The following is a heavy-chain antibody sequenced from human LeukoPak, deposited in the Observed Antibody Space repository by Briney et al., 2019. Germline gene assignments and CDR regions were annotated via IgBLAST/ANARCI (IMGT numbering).Heavy chain of an antibody. Sequence: ASVKVSCKASGYTFTKYYMFWVRQAPGQGLEWMGWINPSSGGADYTQKFQGRVTMTRDTSISTAYMELSRLRSDDTAMYYCARGYCSGGSCYSVENWFDPSGQGTLVTVSS. CDR2: INPSSGGA. J-gene: IGHJ5*02. CDR3: ARGYCSGGSCYSVENWFDP. V-gene: IGHV1-2*02. D-gene: IGHD2-15*01. CDR1: GYTFTKYY.